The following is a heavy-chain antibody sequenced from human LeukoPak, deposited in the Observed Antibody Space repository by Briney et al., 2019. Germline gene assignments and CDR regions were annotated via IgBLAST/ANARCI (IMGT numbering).Heavy chain of an antibody. CDR3: AKGQGYNYGDSIDY. Sequence: GGSLRLSCAASGFTFNNYAMTWVRQAPGKGLESVSVINGGGSSYYADSVKGRFTVSRDNSKNTLYLQMNSLRDEDTAVYYCAKGQGYNYGDSIDYWGQGTLVTVSS. CDR1: GFTFNNYA. D-gene: IGHD5-18*01. CDR2: INGGGSS. J-gene: IGHJ4*02. V-gene: IGHV3-23*01.